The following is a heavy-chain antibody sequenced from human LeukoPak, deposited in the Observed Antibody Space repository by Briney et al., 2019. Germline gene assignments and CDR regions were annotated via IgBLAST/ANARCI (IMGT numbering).Heavy chain of an antibody. CDR2: IHYDGKI. V-gene: IGHV3-53*01. CDR3: ASGDGYLQPY. Sequence: SGGSLRLSCAASGFTFSNAWMSWVRQAPGKGLEWVSIIHYDGKIRYAGSVGGRFTIYRDDSENTLFLQMNSLRVDDTAVYFCASGDGYLQPYWGQGTLVTVSS. CDR1: GFTFSNAW. J-gene: IGHJ4*02. D-gene: IGHD2-21*01.